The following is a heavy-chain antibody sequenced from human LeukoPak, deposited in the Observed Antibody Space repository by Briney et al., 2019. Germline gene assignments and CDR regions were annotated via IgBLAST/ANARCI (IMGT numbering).Heavy chain of an antibody. Sequence: GGSLRLSCAASGFTLSSHTMNWVRQAPGKGLEWVSSISSSSSYIYYADSVKGRFTISRDNAKNCLNLQMNSLRAEDTAVDYCARGWEGPLCYFDYWGQGTLVTVSS. CDR1: GFTLSSHT. D-gene: IGHD1-26*01. V-gene: IGHV3-21*01. CDR3: ARGWEGPLCYFDY. CDR2: ISSSSSYI. J-gene: IGHJ4*02.